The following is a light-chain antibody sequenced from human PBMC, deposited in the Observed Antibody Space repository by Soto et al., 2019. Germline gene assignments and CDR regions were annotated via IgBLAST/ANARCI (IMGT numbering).Light chain of an antibody. CDR1: QTITSN. CDR3: QQYNNWPRT. Sequence: PGEGAILSCRASQTITSNYLAWYHQRPGQAPRLLIYGASSRATGIPARFSGSGSGTEFTLTISSLQSEDFAVYYCQQYNNWPRTFGQGTKVDIK. CDR2: GAS. V-gene: IGKV3D-15*01. J-gene: IGKJ1*01.